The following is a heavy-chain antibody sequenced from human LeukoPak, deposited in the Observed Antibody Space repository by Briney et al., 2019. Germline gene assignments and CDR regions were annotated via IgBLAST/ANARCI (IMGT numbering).Heavy chain of an antibody. J-gene: IGHJ4*02. CDR2: INHSGST. CDR1: GGSFSGYY. CDR3: ARFVRRAMIVNFDY. Sequence: PSETLSLTCAVYGGSFSGYYWSWIRQPPGKGLEWIGEINHSGSTNYNPSLKGRVTISVDTSKNQFSLKLSSVTAADTAVYYCARFVRRAMIVNFDYWGQGTLVTVSS. D-gene: IGHD3-22*01. V-gene: IGHV4-34*01.